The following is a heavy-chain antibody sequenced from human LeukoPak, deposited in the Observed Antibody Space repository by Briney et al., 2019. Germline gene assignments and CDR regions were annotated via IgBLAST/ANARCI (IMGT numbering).Heavy chain of an antibody. V-gene: IGHV3-23*01. CDR1: GFTFSIYA. D-gene: IGHD3-16*01. CDR3: AKEGGDKSSPEPPPNNWFDP. J-gene: IGHJ5*02. CDR2: ISGSGGST. Sequence: PGGSLRLSCAASGFTFSIYAMSWVRQAPGKGLEWVSAISGSGGSTYYADSVKGRFTISRDNSKNTLYLQMNSLGAEDTAVYYCAKEGGDKSSPEPPPNNWFDPWGQGTLVTVSS.